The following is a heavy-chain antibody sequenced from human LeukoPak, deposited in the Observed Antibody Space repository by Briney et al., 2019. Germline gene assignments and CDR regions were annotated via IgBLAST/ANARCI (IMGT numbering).Heavy chain of an antibody. CDR3: ARDEGGEQPFAFDI. D-gene: IGHD3-10*01. CDR1: GGTFSSYT. V-gene: IGHV1-69*04. CDR2: IIPILGIA. Sequence: SVKVSCKASGGTFSSYTISWVRQAPGQGLEWTGRIIPILGIANYAQKFQGRVTITADKSTSTAYMELSSLRSEDTAVYYCARDEGGEQPFAFDIWGQGTMVTVSS. J-gene: IGHJ3*02.